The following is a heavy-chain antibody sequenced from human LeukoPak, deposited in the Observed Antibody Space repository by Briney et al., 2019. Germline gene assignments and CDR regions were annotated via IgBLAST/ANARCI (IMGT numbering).Heavy chain of an antibody. Sequence: ASVKVSCKASGYTFTGYYMHWVRQAPGQGLGWMGWINPNSGGTNYAQKFQGRVTMTRDTSISTAYMELSRLRSDDTAVYYCARGKNYYDSSSLFGYWGQGTLVTVSS. V-gene: IGHV1-2*02. CDR2: INPNSGGT. D-gene: IGHD3-22*01. CDR1: GYTFTGYY. J-gene: IGHJ4*02. CDR3: ARGKNYYDSSSLFGY.